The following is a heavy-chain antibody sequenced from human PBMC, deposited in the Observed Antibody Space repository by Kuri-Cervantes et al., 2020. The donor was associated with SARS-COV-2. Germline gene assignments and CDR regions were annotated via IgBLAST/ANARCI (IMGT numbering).Heavy chain of an antibody. CDR3: ARGPKRSSTSCPPDY. CDR2: IYYSGST. D-gene: IGHD2-2*01. CDR1: GGSISSYY. V-gene: IGHV4-59*01. Sequence: SETLSLTCTVSGGSISSYYWSWIRQPPGKGLEWIGYIYYSGSTNYNPSLKSRVTISVDTSKNQFSLKLSSVTAADTAVYYCARGPKRSSTSCPPDYWGQGTLVTVSS. J-gene: IGHJ4*02.